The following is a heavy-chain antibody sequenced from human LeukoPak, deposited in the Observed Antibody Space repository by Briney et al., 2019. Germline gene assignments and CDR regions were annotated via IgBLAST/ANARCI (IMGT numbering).Heavy chain of an antibody. CDR2: TFSGGSI. CDR3: VRGRARAALDI. Sequence: PGGSLRLSCAASGFTVSSTYMNWVRQAPGKRLEWVSATFSGGSIHYADSVRGRFTISRDNSKNTLYLQMNSLRAEDTAVYYCVRGRARAALDIWGQGTLVTVSS. CDR1: GFTVSSTY. V-gene: IGHV3-53*01. J-gene: IGHJ3*02.